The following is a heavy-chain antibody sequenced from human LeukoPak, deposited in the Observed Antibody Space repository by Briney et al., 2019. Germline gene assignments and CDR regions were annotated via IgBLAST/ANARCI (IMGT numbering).Heavy chain of an antibody. V-gene: IGHV1-2*02. J-gene: IGHJ3*02. CDR3: ARDFCSSTSCPVPRVRGVIIAFDI. CDR1: GYTFTAYY. CDR2: INPKSGGT. Sequence: ASVKVSCKASGYTFTAYYMQWVRQAPGQGLEWMGWINPKSGGTNYAQKFQGRVTITADESTSTAYMGLSSLRSEDTAVYYCARDFCSSTSCPVPRVRGVIIAFDIWGQGTMVTVSS. D-gene: IGHD2-2*01.